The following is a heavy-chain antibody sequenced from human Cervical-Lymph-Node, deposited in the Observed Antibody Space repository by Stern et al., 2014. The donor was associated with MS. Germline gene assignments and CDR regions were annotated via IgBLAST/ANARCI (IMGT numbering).Heavy chain of an antibody. CDR3: ARGVEYYGMDV. J-gene: IGHJ6*02. D-gene: IGHD2/OR15-2a*01. CDR1: GGPISAYY. Sequence: AQLEESGPGLVKSSETLSLTCTVSGGPISAYYWSWIRQPPGKELEWIGYIYYTGSTNYNPSLKSRVTISVDTSKNQFSLKLSSVTAADTAVYYCARGVEYYGMDVWGQGTTVTVS. CDR2: IYYTGST. V-gene: IGHV4-59*01.